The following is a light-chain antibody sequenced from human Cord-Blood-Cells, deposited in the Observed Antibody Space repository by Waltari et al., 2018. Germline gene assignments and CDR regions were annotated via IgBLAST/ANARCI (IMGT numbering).Light chain of an antibody. Sequence: QSALTQPASVSGSPGQSITISCAGTSSDVGGYNYVSWYQQHPGKAPKLMFYDVSKRPSGVVNRFSGSKSGNTASLTISGLQDEDEADYYCSSYTSSSTGVFGGGTKLTVL. J-gene: IGLJ2*01. CDR3: SSYTSSSTGV. CDR1: SSDVGGYNY. CDR2: DVS. V-gene: IGLV2-14*01.